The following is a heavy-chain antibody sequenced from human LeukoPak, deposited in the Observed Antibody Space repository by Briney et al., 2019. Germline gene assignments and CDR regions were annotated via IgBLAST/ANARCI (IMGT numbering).Heavy chain of an antibody. D-gene: IGHD6-13*01. CDR3: ARDSALRQQLVPYYYYMDV. J-gene: IGHJ6*03. Sequence: ASVKVSCKASGGTFSSYAISWVRQAPGQGLEWMGGIIPIFGTANYAQKFQGRVTITTDESMSTAYMELSSLRSEDTAVYYCARDSALRQQLVPYYYYMDVWGKGTTVTVSS. V-gene: IGHV1-69*05. CDR2: IIPIFGTA. CDR1: GGTFSSYA.